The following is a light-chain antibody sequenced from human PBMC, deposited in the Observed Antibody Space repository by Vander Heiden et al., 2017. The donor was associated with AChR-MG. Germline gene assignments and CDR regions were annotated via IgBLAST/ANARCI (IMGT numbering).Light chain of an antibody. J-gene: IGLJ2*01. CDR2: QDS. CDR3: QAWDSSTAEV. CDR1: KLGDKY. Sequence: SSELTQSPSASVSPGQTASITCSGDKLGDKYACWYQQKPGQSPVLVIYQDSKRPSGIPERFSGSNSGNTATLTISGTQAMDEADYYCQAWDSSTAEVFGGGTKLTVL. V-gene: IGLV3-1*01.